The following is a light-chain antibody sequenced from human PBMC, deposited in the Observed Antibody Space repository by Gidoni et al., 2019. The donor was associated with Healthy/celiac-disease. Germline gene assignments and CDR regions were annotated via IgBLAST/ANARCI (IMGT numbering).Light chain of an antibody. V-gene: IGKV3-11*01. Sequence: EIVLTQSPATLSVSPGDRATRSCRASQRVSSYLAWYQQKPGQAPRLLIYDASNRATGIPARFSGSGSGTDFTLTISSLEPEDFAVYYCQQRSNWPSLTFGGGTKVEIK. CDR1: QRVSSY. CDR3: QQRSNWPSLT. J-gene: IGKJ4*01. CDR2: DAS.